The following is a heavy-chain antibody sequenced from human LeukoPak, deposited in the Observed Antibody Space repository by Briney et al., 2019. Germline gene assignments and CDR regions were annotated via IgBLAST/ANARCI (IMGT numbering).Heavy chain of an antibody. CDR1: GGSISSYY. D-gene: IGHD2/OR15-2a*01. CDR3: ARVSGRYFDL. Sequence: SETLSLTCTVSGGSISSYYWSWIRQPPGKGLEWIGYIYYSGSTNYNPSLKSRVTISVDTSKNQFSLELSSVTAADTAVYYCARVSGRYFDLWGRGTLVTVSS. J-gene: IGHJ2*01. CDR2: IYYSGST. V-gene: IGHV4-59*12.